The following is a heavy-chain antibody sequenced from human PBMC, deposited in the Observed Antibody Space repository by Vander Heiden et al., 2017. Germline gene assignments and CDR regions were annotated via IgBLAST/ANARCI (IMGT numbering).Heavy chain of an antibody. Sequence: EVQLLESVGGLVQPGGYLRLSCAASGATLSSYAMGWVRQAPGKGLEWVSAISGSGGSTYYAEPVEGRFTISRDNYKNRLYLQMNSLRAEDTAVYYCAKKQWLDHFDYWGQGTLVTVSS. CDR3: AKKQWLDHFDY. CDR2: ISGSGGST. CDR1: GATLSSYA. D-gene: IGHD6-19*01. V-gene: IGHV3-23*01. J-gene: IGHJ4*02.